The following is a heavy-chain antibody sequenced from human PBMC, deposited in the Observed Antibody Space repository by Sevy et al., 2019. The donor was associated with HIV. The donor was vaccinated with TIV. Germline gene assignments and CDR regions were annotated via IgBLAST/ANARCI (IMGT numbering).Heavy chain of an antibody. CDR3: LGFCSSTDWRLAY. CDR2: MSYDDITK. V-gene: IGHV3-30*01. D-gene: IGHD2-2*01. CDR1: GFNIRNYA. Sequence: VGSLRLSCSASGFNIRNYAMHWVRQAPGKDLEWVAVMSYDDITKSYADSVKGRFTISRDNSKNTLYLQMNNLGAEDTALYYCLGFCSSTDWRLAYCGLGTLVTVSS. J-gene: IGHJ4*02.